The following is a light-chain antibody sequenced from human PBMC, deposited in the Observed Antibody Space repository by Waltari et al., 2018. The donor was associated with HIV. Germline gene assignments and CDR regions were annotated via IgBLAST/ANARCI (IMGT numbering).Light chain of an antibody. CDR2: EVT. CDR1: TSDLHDYNF. J-gene: IGLJ2*01. CDR3: SSFAGSNKL. Sequence: QSALTQPPSASGSPGQPVNMSCTGATSDLHDYNFISWYQQYSGKALKLIIFEVTKRPSGVPDRFSGSRSGNTASLIVAGLQAEDEAVYFCSSFAGSNKLFGGGTKLTVL. V-gene: IGLV2-8*01.